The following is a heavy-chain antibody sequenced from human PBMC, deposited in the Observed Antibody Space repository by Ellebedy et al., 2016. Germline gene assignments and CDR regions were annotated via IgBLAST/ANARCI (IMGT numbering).Heavy chain of an antibody. CDR2: ISGSGGST. V-gene: IGHV3-23*01. D-gene: IGHD3-22*01. CDR1: GFTFSSYA. J-gene: IGHJ6*02. CDR3: AKGGYDSSGYYPYYYYGMDV. Sequence: GESLKISXAASGFTFSSYAMSWVRQAPGKGLEWVSAISGSGGSTYYADSVKGRFTISRDNSKNTLYLQMNSLRAEDTAVYYCAKGGYDSSGYYPYYYYGMDVWGQGTTVTVSS.